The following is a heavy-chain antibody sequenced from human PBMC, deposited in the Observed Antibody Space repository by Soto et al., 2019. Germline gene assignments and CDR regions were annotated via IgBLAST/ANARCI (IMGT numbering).Heavy chain of an antibody. D-gene: IGHD2-2*01. V-gene: IGHV3-23*01. CDR3: ANLVVPAAMRGVYYYGMDV. CDR2: ISGSGGST. Sequence: EVQLLESGGGLVQPGGSLRLSCAASGFTFSSYAMSWVRQAPGKGLEWVSAISGSGGSTYYADSVKGRFTISRDNSKNPLYLQVNSLRAEDTAVYYCANLVVPAAMRGVYYYGMDVWGQGPTVTVSS. CDR1: GFTFSSYA. J-gene: IGHJ6*02.